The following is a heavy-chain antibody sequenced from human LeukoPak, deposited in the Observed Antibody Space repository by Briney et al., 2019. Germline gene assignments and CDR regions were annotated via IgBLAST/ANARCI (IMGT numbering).Heavy chain of an antibody. J-gene: IGHJ4*02. Sequence: SETLSLTCAVYGGSFSGYYWSWIRQPPGKGLEWIGEINHSGSTNYNPSLKSRVTISVGTSKNQFSLKLSSVTAADTAVYYCARESARLGFVDYWGQGTLVTVSS. CDR1: GGSFSGYY. CDR2: INHSGST. V-gene: IGHV4-34*01. D-gene: IGHD3-10*01. CDR3: ARESARLGFVDY.